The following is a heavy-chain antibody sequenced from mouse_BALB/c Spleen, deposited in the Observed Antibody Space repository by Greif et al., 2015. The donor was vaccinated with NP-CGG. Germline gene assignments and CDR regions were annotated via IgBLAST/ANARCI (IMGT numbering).Heavy chain of an antibody. CDR2: IRLKSVNYAT. J-gene: IGHJ4*01. V-gene: IGHV6-6*02. Sequence: EVQGVESGGGLVQPGGSMKLSCVASGFTFSSYWMSWVRQSPEKGLEWVAEIRLKSVNYATHYAESVKGKFTISRDDSKSRLYLQMNSLRAEDTGIYYCTRRDYYGNYAMDYWGQGTSVTVSS. CDR1: GFTFSSYW. D-gene: IGHD1-2*01. CDR3: TRRDYYGNYAMDY.